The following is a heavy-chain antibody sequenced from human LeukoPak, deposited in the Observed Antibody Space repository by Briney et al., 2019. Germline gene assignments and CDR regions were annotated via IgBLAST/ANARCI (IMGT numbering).Heavy chain of an antibody. CDR2: ISAHNGAT. J-gene: IGHJ4*02. Sequence: ASVKVSCKASGYSFTSYGISWVRQAPGQGLEWMGWISAHNGATNYAQKFQGRIIMTIDTSTNTAYMVVRSLRSDDTVVYYCARESSAGSYQNDYWGQGTLVTVSS. CDR3: ARESSAGSYQNDY. CDR1: GYSFTSYG. D-gene: IGHD3-10*01. V-gene: IGHV1-18*01.